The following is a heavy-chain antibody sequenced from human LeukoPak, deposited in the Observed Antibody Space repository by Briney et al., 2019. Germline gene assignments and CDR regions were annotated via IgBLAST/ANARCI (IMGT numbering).Heavy chain of an antibody. CDR3: ARDFADSSSSGYDYYYMDV. J-gene: IGHJ6*03. D-gene: IGHD6-6*01. V-gene: IGHV4-30-2*01. Sequence: PSETLSLTCAVSGGSISSGGYSWSWIRQPPGKGLEWIGYIYHSGSTYYKPSLKSRVTMSVDRSKNQFSLKLTSVTAADTAVYYCARDFADSSSSGYDYYYMDVWGKGTTVTVPS. CDR2: IYHSGST. CDR1: GGSISSGGYS.